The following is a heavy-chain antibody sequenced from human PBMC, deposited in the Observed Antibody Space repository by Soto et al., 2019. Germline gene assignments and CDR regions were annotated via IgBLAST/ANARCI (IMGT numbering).Heavy chain of an antibody. Sequence: SETLALTCSVYGGSFSGYYWSWIRQPPGKWLEWIGEINHSGSTNYNPSLKSRVTISVDTSKNQFSLKLSSVTAADTAVYYCARGRVSSSSYFYYYYGMDVWGQGTTVTVSS. CDR2: INHSGST. CDR1: GGSFSGYY. CDR3: ARGRVSSSSYFYYYYGMDV. J-gene: IGHJ6*02. V-gene: IGHV4-34*01. D-gene: IGHD6-6*01.